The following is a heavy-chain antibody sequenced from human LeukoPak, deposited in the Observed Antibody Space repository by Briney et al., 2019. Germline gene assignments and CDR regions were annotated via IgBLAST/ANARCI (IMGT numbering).Heavy chain of an antibody. CDR2: IYYSGST. J-gene: IGHJ3*02. CDR1: GGFISSYY. CDR3: TREYGFMTTVFHAFDI. V-gene: IGHV4-59*12. D-gene: IGHD4-17*01. Sequence: SETLSLICSVSGGFISSYYWIWMRQPPGKGLEWIGYIYYSGSTNYNPSVKSRVTISVDTSKNQFSLKLSSVTAADAAMYECTREYGFMTTVFHAFDIWGQGTMVTASS.